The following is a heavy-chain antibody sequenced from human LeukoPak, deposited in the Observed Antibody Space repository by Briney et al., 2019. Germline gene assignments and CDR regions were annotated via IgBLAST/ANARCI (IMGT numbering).Heavy chain of an antibody. CDR2: ISASGGNT. CDR1: GFTFNSYA. J-gene: IGHJ5*01. V-gene: IGHV3-23*01. CDR3: AKVPCEYSSSKNCADCFDS. D-gene: IGHD2-2*01. Sequence: TGGSLRLSCAASGFTFNSYAMSWVRQAPGKGLEWVSAISASGGNTYYADSVKGRFTISRDNSKNTLFLQMNSLRAEDTGGYYCAKVPCEYSSSKNCADCFDSWGQGTLVTVSS.